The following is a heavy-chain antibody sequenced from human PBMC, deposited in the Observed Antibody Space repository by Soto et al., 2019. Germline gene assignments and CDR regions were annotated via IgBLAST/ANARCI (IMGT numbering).Heavy chain of an antibody. Sequence: GGSLRLSCAASGFTFSSYSMNWVRQAPGKGLEWVSSISSSSSYIYYADSVKGRFTISRDSAKNSLYLQMNSLRAEDTAVYYCARDVRDVSQPYNAVVYYYSMDVRGKGTTVTVSS. V-gene: IGHV3-21*01. CDR2: ISSSSSYI. CDR3: ARDVRDVSQPYNAVVYYYSMDV. CDR1: GFTFSSYS. D-gene: IGHD1-20*01. J-gene: IGHJ6*03.